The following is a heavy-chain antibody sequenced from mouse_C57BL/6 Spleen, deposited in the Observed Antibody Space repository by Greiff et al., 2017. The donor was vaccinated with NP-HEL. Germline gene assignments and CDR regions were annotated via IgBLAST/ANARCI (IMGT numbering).Heavy chain of an antibody. CDR1: GYAFSSYW. D-gene: IGHD1-1*01. CDR2: IYPGDGDT. CDR3: ARGGDGSSRWYFDV. J-gene: IGHJ1*03. Sequence: VQLQQSGAELVKPGASVKISCKASGYAFSSYWMNWVKQRPGKGLEWIGQIYPGDGDTNYNGRFKGKATLTADKSSSTAYMQLSSLTSEDSAVYFCARGGDGSSRWYFDVWGTGTTVTVSS. V-gene: IGHV1-80*01.